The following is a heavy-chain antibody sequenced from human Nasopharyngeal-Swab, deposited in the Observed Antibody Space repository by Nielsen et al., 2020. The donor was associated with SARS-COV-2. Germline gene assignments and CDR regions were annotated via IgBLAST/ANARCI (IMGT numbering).Heavy chain of an antibody. CDR2: IFYSGNT. J-gene: IGHJ4*02. CDR3: ARAYYDFWTHSYCFDY. V-gene: IGHV4-39*07. D-gene: IGHD3-3*01. CDR1: GGSISSSSYY. Sequence: SETLSLTCTVSGGSISSSSYYWGWIRQPPGMGLEWIGSIFYSGNTYYTPSLKSRVTISVDASKNQFSLKLTSVTAADTAVYYCARAYYDFWTHSYCFDYWGQGTLVTVSS.